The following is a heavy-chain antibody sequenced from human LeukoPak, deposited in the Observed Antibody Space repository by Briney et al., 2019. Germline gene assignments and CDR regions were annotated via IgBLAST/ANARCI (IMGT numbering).Heavy chain of an antibody. CDR3: APDPDYGDYVGY. Sequence: PGASVKLSCKASGYPFTTYHVHWLRQAPGQGPEWMGIINPSGGSTSYAQKFQGRITMTRDTSMTTVYMELSTLRSEDAAVYYCAPDPDYGDYVGYWGQGTLVTVSS. V-gene: IGHV1-46*01. CDR1: GYPFTTYH. CDR2: INPSGGST. J-gene: IGHJ4*02. D-gene: IGHD4-17*01.